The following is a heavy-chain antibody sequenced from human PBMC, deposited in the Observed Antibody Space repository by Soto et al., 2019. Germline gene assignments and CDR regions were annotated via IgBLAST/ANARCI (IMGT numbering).Heavy chain of an antibody. CDR2: TTPMSGTA. CDR3: AQTLGSAVAGPGRFDL. J-gene: IGHJ2*01. CDR1: GGTFSRYA. Sequence: QVQLVQSGAEVKKPGSSVKVSCKASGGTFSRYAISWVRQAPGQGLEWMGGTTPMSGTANYAQKFQGRVTITADESTSTVHMELRRLRSEDTAVYYCAQTLGSAVAGPGRFDLWGRGTLVIVSS. D-gene: IGHD6-19*01. V-gene: IGHV1-69*12.